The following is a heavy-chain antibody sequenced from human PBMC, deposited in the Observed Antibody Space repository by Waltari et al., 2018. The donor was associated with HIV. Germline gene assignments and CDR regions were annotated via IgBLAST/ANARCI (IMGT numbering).Heavy chain of an antibody. D-gene: IGHD3-10*01. CDR2: ISNDGGL. V-gene: IGHV4-39*02. CDR3: AREMDTFAGPGAFDV. J-gene: IGHJ3*01. CDR1: GVSVFQTGFF. Sequence: RLEESGPGLLKPSETLSLSCSVSGVSVFQTGFFWAWFRQAPGRGFEWIATISNDGGLYQNRSFANRVRMCADPSGDRLSLSLAAVTAEDTAIYYCAREMDTFAGPGAFDVWGRGTMVVVSS.